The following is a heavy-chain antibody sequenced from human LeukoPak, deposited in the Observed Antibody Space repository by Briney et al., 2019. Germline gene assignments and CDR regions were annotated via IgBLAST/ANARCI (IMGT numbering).Heavy chain of an antibody. CDR3: ARRAIGYSGYEVFDY. Sequence: ASVKVSCKASGYTFTSYGISWVRQAPGQGLEWMGWISAYNGNTNYAQKLQGRVTMTTDTYTSTAYMELRSLRSDDTAVYYCARRAIGYSGYEVFDYWGQGTLVTVSS. CDR2: ISAYNGNT. CDR1: GYTFTSYG. V-gene: IGHV1-18*01. D-gene: IGHD5-12*01. J-gene: IGHJ4*02.